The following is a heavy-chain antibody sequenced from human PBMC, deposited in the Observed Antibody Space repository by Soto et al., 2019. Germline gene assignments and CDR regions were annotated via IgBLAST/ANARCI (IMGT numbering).Heavy chain of an antibody. D-gene: IGHD3-22*01. V-gene: IGHV3-11*01. J-gene: IGHJ4*02. CDR2: ISSSGSTI. Sequence: GGSLRLSCAASGFTFSDYYMSWIRQAPGKGLEWVSYISSSGSTIYYADSVKGRFTISRDNAKNSLNLQMNSLIAEDTAVYYCARGFQYDDSSGYYYDYFDYWGQGTLVTVSS. CDR1: GFTFSDYY. CDR3: ARGFQYDDSSGYYYDYFDY.